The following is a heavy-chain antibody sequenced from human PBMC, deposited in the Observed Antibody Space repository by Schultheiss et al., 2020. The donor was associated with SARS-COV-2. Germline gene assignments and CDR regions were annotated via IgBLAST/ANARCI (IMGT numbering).Heavy chain of an antibody. CDR1: GFTVSSNY. J-gene: IGHJ6*03. Sequence: GGSLRLSCAASGFTVSSNYMSWVRQAPGKGLEWVSRINSDGSSTSYADSVKGRFTISRDNAKNTLYLQMNSLRAEDTAVYYCAREGCSSTSCYTLMDYYYMDVWCEGTTVTGSS. CDR2: INSDGSST. D-gene: IGHD2-2*02. CDR3: AREGCSSTSCYTLMDYYYMDV. V-gene: IGHV3-74*01.